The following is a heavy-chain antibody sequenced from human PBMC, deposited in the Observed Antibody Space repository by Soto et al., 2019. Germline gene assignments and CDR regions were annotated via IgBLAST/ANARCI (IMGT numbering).Heavy chain of an antibody. V-gene: IGHV4-34*01. D-gene: IGHD2-8*02. J-gene: IGHJ6*02. Sequence: QVQLQQWGAGLLKPSETLSLTCAVYGGSFSGYYWNWIRQPPGKGLEWIGEINHSGSTNYNPSLKNRVTISVDSSKDQFFPKLSSVTAAETAVSYGARVDPWYWYCDMAFWGQGTTVTVSS. CDR3: ARVDPWYWYCDMAF. CDR2: INHSGST. CDR1: GGSFSGYY.